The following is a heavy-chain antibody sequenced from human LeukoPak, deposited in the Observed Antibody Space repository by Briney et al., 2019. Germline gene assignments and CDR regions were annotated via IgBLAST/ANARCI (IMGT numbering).Heavy chain of an antibody. CDR2: ISAYNGNT. CDR1: GYTFPSYG. D-gene: IGHD3-10*01. J-gene: IGHJ4*02. V-gene: IGHV1-18*01. CDR3: AREGHYGSGSYPV. Sequence: ASVKVSCKASGYTFPSYGISWFRQAPGQGLEWMGWISAYNGNTDYAQKLQDRVTMTTDTSTSTVYMELRSLRSDDTAVYYCAREGHYGSGSYPVWGLGTLVTVSS.